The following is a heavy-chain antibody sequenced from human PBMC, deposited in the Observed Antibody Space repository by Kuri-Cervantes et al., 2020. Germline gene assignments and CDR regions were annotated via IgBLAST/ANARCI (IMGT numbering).Heavy chain of an antibody. V-gene: IGHV4-39*07. D-gene: IGHD5-12*01. CDR1: GGSISSSSYY. J-gene: IGHJ6*02. CDR2: IYHSGST. Sequence: SETLSLTCTVSGGSISSSSYYWGWIRQPPGKGLEWIGEIYHSGSTNYNPSLKSRVTISVDKSKNQFSLKLSSVTAADTAVYYCARGGLYSGYDYGGARYYYYYYGMDVWGQGTTVTVSS. CDR3: ARGGLYSGYDYGGARYYYYYYGMDV.